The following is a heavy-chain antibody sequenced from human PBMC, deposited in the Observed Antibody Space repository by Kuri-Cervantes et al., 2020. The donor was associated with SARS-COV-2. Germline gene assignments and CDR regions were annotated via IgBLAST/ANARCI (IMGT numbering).Heavy chain of an antibody. CDR3: ARDLGSSSQDDY. CDR2: INPNSGGT. V-gene: IGHV1-2*02. Sequence: ASVKVSCKASGYTLTGYYMHWVRQAPGQGLEWMGWINPNSGGTNYAQKFQGRVTMTRDTSISTAYMELSRLRSDDTAVYYCARDLGSSSQDDYWGQGTLVTVSS. CDR1: GYTLTGYY. J-gene: IGHJ4*02. D-gene: IGHD6-6*01.